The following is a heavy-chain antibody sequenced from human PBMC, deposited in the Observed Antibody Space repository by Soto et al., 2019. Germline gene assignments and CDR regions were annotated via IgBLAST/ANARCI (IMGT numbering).Heavy chain of an antibody. CDR3: ARGRLGCSGGSCSKYYYPGMDV. CDR1: GGVVSGGC. V-gene: IGHV4-34*01. D-gene: IGHD2-15*01. J-gene: IGHJ6*02. CDR2: INHSGST. Sequence: PSGRECMSCAEGGGVVSGGCWSRKHKPPGKGLEWIGEINHSGSTNYNPSLKSRVTISVDTSKNQFPLKLSSVTAADTAVYYCARGRLGCSGGSCSKYYYPGMDVWGQGTTVTVSS.